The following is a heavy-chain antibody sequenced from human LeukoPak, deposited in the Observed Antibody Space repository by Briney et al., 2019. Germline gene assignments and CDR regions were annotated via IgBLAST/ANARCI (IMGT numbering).Heavy chain of an antibody. CDR2: IYTSGST. Sequence: PSQTLSLTCTVSGGSISSGSYYLSWIRQPAGKGLEWIGRIYTSGSTNYNPSLKSRVTISVDTSKNQFSLKLSSVTAADTAVYYCARESSHYYMDVWGKGTTVTVSS. D-gene: IGHD2-2*01. CDR1: GGSISSGSYY. V-gene: IGHV4-61*02. J-gene: IGHJ6*03. CDR3: ARESSHYYMDV.